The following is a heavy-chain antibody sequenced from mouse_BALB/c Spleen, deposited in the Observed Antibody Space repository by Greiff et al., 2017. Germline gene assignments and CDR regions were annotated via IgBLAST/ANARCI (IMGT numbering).Heavy chain of an antibody. CDR2: ISSGGSYT. CDR3: ARNGEYYYGSSLYYAMDY. J-gene: IGHJ4*01. V-gene: IGHV5-9-3*01. D-gene: IGHD1-1*01. CDR1: GFTFSSYA. Sequence: DVKLVESGGGLVKPGGSLKLSCAASGFTFSSYAMSWVRQTPEKRLEWVATISSGGSYTYYPDSVKGRFTISRDNAKNTLYLQMSSLRSEDTAMYYCARNGEYYYGSSLYYAMDYWGQGTSVTVSS.